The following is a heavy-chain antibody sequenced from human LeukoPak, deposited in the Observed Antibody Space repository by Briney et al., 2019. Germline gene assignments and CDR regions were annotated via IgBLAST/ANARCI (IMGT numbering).Heavy chain of an antibody. CDR2: INPNSGGT. J-gene: IGHJ4*02. CDR3: ARDLSSGSNLDY. V-gene: IGHV1-2*02. CDR1: GYTFAGYY. D-gene: IGHD3-10*01. Sequence: ASVKVSCKASGYTFAGYYMHWVRQAPGQGLEWMGWINPNSGGTNYAQKFQGRVTMTTDTSTSTVYMELSSLRSEDTAVYYCARDLSSGSNLDYWGQGTLVTVSS.